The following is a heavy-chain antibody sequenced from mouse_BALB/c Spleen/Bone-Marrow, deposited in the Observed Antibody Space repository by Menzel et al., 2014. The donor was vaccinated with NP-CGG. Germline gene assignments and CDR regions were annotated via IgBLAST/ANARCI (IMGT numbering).Heavy chain of an antibody. CDR2: ISSGGST. V-gene: IGHV5-6-5*01. J-gene: IGHJ4*01. CDR3: ARARFYYGKLVDY. D-gene: IGHD1-1*01. CDR1: GFTFSSYA. Sequence: EVQLVVSGGGLVKPGGSLKLSCAASGFTFSSYAMSWVRQTPEKRLEWVASISSGGSTYYPDSVKGRFTISRDNARNILYLQMSSLRSEDTAMYYCARARFYYGKLVDYWGQGTSVTVSS.